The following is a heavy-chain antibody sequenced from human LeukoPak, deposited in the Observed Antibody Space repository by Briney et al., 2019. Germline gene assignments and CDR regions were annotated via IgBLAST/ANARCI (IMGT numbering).Heavy chain of an antibody. CDR3: AVDYGSGSYYTIDY. Sequence: ASVKVSCKASGYTFTSYGISWVRQAPGQGLEWMGWISAYNGNTNYAQKLQGRVTMTTDTSTSTAYMELRSLRSDDTAAYYCAVDYGSGSYYTIDYWGQGTLVTVSS. J-gene: IGHJ4*02. D-gene: IGHD3-10*01. V-gene: IGHV1-18*04. CDR2: ISAYNGNT. CDR1: GYTFTSYG.